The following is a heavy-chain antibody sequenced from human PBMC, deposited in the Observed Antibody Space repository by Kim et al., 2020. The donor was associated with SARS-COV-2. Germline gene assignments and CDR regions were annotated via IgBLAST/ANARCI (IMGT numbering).Heavy chain of an antibody. Sequence: GGSLRLSCAASGFTFDDYAMHWVRQAPGKGLEWVSGISWNSGSIGYADSVKGRFTISRDNAKNSLYLQMNSLRAEDTALYYCAKERGVRGVIRIFDYWG. CDR2: ISWNSGSI. V-gene: IGHV3-9*01. CDR1: GFTFDDYA. D-gene: IGHD3-10*01. J-gene: IGHJ4*01. CDR3: AKERGVRGVIRIFDY.